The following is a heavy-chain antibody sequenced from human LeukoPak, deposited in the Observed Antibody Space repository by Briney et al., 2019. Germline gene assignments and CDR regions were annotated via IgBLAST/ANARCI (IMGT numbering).Heavy chain of an antibody. J-gene: IGHJ4*02. D-gene: IGHD1-26*01. V-gene: IGHV3-7*01. CDR1: GFTFSTYW. CDR2: IKADGGEK. Sequence: GGSLRLPCAASGFTFSTYWMNWFRQTPGKGLEWVAKIKADGGEKDHVASVKGRFTISRDNAKNSLYLQMNSLRGEDTAVYYCAKDTYTGNFYGYFDHWGQGTQVTVSS. CDR3: AKDTYTGNFYGYFDH.